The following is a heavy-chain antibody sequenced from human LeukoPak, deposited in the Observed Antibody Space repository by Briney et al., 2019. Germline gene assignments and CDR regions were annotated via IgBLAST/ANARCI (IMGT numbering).Heavy chain of an antibody. CDR3: AKVFYDSSGYSNGYYYFDY. J-gene: IGHJ4*02. CDR2: ISGSGGST. V-gene: IGHV3-23*01. CDR1: GFTFSSYA. Sequence: GGSQRLSCAASGFTFSSYAMSWVRQAPGKGLEGVSAISGSGGSTYYADSVKGRFTISRDNSKKTLYLQMNSLRAEDTAVYYCAKVFYDSSGYSNGYYYFDYWGQGTLVTVSS. D-gene: IGHD3-22*01.